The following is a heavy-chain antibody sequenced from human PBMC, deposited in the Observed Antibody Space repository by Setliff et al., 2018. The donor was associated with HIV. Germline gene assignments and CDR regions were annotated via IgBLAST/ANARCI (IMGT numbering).Heavy chain of an antibody. V-gene: IGHV1-69*06. J-gene: IGHJ6*03. CDR1: GGTFCTYA. CDR2: IIPIFGTA. Sequence: SVKVSCKASGGTFCTYAISWVRQAPGQGLEWMGRIIPIFGTANYAQKFQGRVTITADKSTSTAYMELSSLRSEDTAVYCCARDGDSSGWYGYYYYMDVWGKGTTVTVSS. CDR3: ARDGDSSGWYGYYYYMDV. D-gene: IGHD6-19*01.